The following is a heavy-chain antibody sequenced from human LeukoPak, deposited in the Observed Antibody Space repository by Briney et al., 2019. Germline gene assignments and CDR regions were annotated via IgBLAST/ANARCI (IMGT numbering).Heavy chain of an antibody. CDR2: INHSGSI. V-gene: IGHV4-34*01. CDR1: GESFSGYY. D-gene: IGHD3-10*01. CDR3: ASSYYYGSGSYRPFYFDY. Sequence: SETLSLTCAVYGESFSGYYWSWIRQPPGKGLEWIGEINHSGSINYNPSLKSRVTVSVDTSKNQFSLKLSSVTAADTAVYYRASSYYYGSGSYRPFYFDYWGQGTLVTVSS. J-gene: IGHJ4*02.